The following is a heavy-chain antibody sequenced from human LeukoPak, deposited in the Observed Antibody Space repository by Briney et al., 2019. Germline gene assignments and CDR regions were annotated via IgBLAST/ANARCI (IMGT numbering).Heavy chain of an antibody. CDR2: ISSSSSYI. CDR3: TREKSYYYDTSGSDY. J-gene: IGHJ4*02. CDR1: GFTFSSYS. D-gene: IGHD3-22*01. Sequence: GGSLRLSCAASGFTFSSYSMNWVRQAPGKGLEWVSSISSSSSYIYYADSVKGRFTISRDNAKNSLYLQMNSLKTEDTAMYYCTREKSYYYDTSGSDYWGQGTLVTVSS. V-gene: IGHV3-21*03.